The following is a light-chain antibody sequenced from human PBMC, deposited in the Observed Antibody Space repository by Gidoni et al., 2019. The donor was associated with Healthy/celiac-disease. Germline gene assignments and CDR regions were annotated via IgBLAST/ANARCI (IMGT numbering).Light chain of an antibody. CDR1: QSGSSSY. CDR3: QQYGSSPKT. Sequence: EIVLTQSPGTLSSSPGERATLSCRASQSGSSSYLAWYQQKPGQAPRLRIYGASSRATGIPDRFSGSGSGTDFTLTISRLEPEDFAVYYCQQYGSSPKTFGQGTKVEIK. J-gene: IGKJ1*01. V-gene: IGKV3-20*01. CDR2: GAS.